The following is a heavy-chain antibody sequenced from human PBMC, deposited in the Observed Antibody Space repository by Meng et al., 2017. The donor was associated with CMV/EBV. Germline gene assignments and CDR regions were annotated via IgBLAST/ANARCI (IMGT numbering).Heavy chain of an antibody. CDR1: GYTFTGYY. Sequence: QGPWGRAGAEGKKPGASVKVPSKSSGYTFTGYYMHWVRQAPGQGLEWMGWINPNSGGTNYAQKFQGRVTMTRDTSISTAYMELSRLRSDDTAVYYCARLGSTDDYWGQGTLVTVSS. V-gene: IGHV1-2*02. CDR3: ARLGSTDDY. CDR2: INPNSGGT. D-gene: IGHD2-15*01. J-gene: IGHJ4*02.